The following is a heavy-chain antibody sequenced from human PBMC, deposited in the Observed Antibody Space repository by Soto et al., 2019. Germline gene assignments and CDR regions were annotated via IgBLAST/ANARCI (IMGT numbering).Heavy chain of an antibody. CDR2: GSYSGTT. CDR3: ARGATVTQFDY. D-gene: IGHD4-17*01. CDR1: GVSVSSGSLY. V-gene: IGHV4-61*01. Sequence: SETLSLTCTVSGVSVSSGSLYWAWIRQPPGKGLEWIGFGSYSGTTNYKPSLKSRVTISVDTSRIQISLKVSSLTAADTAVYYCARGATVTQFDYWGRGTLVTVSS. J-gene: IGHJ4*02.